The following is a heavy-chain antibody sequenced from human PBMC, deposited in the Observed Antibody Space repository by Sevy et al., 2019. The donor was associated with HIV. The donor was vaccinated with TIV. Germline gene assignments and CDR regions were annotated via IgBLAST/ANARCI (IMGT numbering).Heavy chain of an antibody. CDR3: AKDFTGFYGMDV. Sequence: GGSLRLSCEVSGLSVTNNGMHWVRQAPGKGLEWVAVISYDGINKCYGDSVKGRFIISRDRSKNTLYLQMNILRIEDTAVYYCAKDFTGFYGMDVWGQGTTVTVSS. V-gene: IGHV3-30*18. D-gene: IGHD3-9*01. CDR1: GLSVTNNG. J-gene: IGHJ6*02. CDR2: ISYDGINK.